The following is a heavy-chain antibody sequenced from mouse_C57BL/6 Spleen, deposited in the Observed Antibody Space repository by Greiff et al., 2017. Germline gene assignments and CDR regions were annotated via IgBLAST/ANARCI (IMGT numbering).Heavy chain of an antibody. CDR1: GYAFSSYW. Sequence: QVQLQQSGAELVKPGASVKISCKASGYAFSSYWMNWVKQRPGKGLEWIGQIYPGDGDTNYNGKFKGKATLTADKSSSTAYMQLSSLTSEDSAVYVCARSDYGSTWYFDVWGTGTTVTVSS. V-gene: IGHV1-80*01. CDR3: ARSDYGSTWYFDV. CDR2: IYPGDGDT. D-gene: IGHD1-1*01. J-gene: IGHJ1*03.